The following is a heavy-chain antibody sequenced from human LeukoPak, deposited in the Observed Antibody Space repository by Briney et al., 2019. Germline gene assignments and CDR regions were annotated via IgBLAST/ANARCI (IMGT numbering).Heavy chain of an antibody. Sequence: GGSLRLSCAASGFTSSTYSMTWVRQAPGKGLEWVSYISSRSSTIYYVDSVKGRFTISRDNAKNSLYLQMNSLRAEGTAVYYCARDLDTYYGMDVWGQGTTVTVSS. V-gene: IGHV3-48*01. CDR2: ISSRSSTI. J-gene: IGHJ6*02. CDR1: GFTSSTYS. CDR3: ARDLDTYYGMDV. D-gene: IGHD5-18*01.